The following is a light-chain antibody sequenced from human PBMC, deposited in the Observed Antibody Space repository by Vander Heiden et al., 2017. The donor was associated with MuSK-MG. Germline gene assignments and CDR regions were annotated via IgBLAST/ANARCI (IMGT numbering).Light chain of an antibody. CDR1: QSVSSN. CDR2: VAS. CDR3: QQYNNLPPST. V-gene: IGKV3-15*01. Sequence: EIVMTQSPATLSVSPGERATLSCRASQSVSSNLAWYQQKPGQAPRLLIYVASTRATGIPARFSGSGSGTEFTLTISSLQSEDFAVYYCQQYNNLPPSTFGQGTRLEIK. J-gene: IGKJ5*01.